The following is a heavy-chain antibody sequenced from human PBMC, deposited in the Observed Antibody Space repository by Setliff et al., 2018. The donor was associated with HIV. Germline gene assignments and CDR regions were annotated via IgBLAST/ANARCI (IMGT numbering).Heavy chain of an antibody. CDR3: ASKGGSENYPDSDAFDI. Sequence: ASVKVSCKASGYSFINYGMSWVRQAPGQGLEWMGWISAYNGNIHYAQKLQGRLTVTTDTSTRTAYMELRSLTSDDTAVYYCASKGGSENYPDSDAFDIWGQGTLVTVSS. J-gene: IGHJ3*02. V-gene: IGHV1-18*01. CDR1: GYSFINYG. D-gene: IGHD3-10*01. CDR2: ISAYNGNI.